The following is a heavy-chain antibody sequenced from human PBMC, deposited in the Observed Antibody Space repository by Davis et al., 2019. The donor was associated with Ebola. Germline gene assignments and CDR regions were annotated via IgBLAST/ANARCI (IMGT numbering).Heavy chain of an antibody. CDR3: ARDPSGGSGWSMGYYGMDV. J-gene: IGHJ6*04. CDR2: ISGVGGAT. Sequence: GESLKISCAASGFTFSSYAMNWVRQAPGKGLEWVSAISGVGGATYYADSVKGRFTISRDNSKNTLFLQMSSLRAEDTAVYYCARDPSGGSGWSMGYYGMDVWGKGTTVTVSS. V-gene: IGHV3-23*01. CDR1: GFTFSSYA. D-gene: IGHD6-19*01.